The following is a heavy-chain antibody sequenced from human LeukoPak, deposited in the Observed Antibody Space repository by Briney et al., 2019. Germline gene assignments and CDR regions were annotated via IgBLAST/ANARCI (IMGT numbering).Heavy chain of an antibody. CDR2: IANDGSHT. CDR3: ARERQDTVRHSGAFDI. V-gene: IGHV3-30*04. Sequence: GRSLRLSCAAAGFTFSAYFMHWVRQAPGKGLEWVADIANDGSHTFYIESVKGRFTISRDNSKNTLYLQMNSLRAEDTAIYFCARERQDTVRHSGAFDICGQGTMVTVSS. D-gene: IGHD3-10*02. J-gene: IGHJ3*02. CDR1: GFTFSAYF.